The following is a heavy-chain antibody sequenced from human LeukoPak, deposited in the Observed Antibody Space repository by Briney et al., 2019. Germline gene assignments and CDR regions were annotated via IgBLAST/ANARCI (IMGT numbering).Heavy chain of an antibody. J-gene: IGHJ4*02. Sequence: GGSLRLSCAASEFTFKNAWMNWVRQAPGKGLEWVGRIRSKTDGGTTDYAAPVRGRFTISRDDSKDMLYLQMNSLKTEDTAVYYCSTGLIPTTGYYWGQGTLVAVSS. CDR3: STGLIPTTGYY. CDR2: IRSKTDGGTT. CDR1: EFTFKNAW. V-gene: IGHV3-15*01. D-gene: IGHD1-1*01.